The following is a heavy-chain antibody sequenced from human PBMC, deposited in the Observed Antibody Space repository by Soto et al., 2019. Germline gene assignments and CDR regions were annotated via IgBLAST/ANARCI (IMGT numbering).Heavy chain of an antibody. V-gene: IGHV3-23*01. CDR2: ISGSGGST. J-gene: IGHJ3*02. CDR3: ARTRKGDDAFDI. CDR1: GFTFSSYA. Sequence: EVQLLEYGGGLVQPGGSLRLSCAASGFTFSSYAMSWVRQAPGKGLEWVSAISGSGGSTYYADSVKGRFTISRDNSKNTLYLQMNSLRAEDTAVYYCARTRKGDDAFDIWGQGTMVTVSS.